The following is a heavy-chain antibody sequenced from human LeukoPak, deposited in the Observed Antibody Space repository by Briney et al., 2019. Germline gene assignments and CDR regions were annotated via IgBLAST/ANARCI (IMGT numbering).Heavy chain of an antibody. Sequence: ASVKVSCKASGYTFTSYYMHWVRQAPGQGLEWMGIINPSGGSTSYAQKFQGRVTMTRDTSTSTVYMELSSLRSEDTAVYYCARVGSGWYEELMHLGYWGQGTLVTVSS. CDR1: GYTFTSYY. CDR2: INPSGGST. J-gene: IGHJ4*02. D-gene: IGHD6-19*01. V-gene: IGHV1-46*01. CDR3: ARVGSGWYEELMHLGY.